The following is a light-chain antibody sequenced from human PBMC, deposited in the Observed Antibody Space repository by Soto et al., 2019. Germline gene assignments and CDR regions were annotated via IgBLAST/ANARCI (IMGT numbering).Light chain of an antibody. J-gene: IGKJ4*01. Sequence: EIVMTQSPATLSVSPGERATLSCRASQSVSSNLAWYQQKPGQTTKLLIYVASTRATGIPARFSGSGSGTEFTLTIGSLQSEDFAVYYCQHYNGWPLTFGGGTKVEFK. V-gene: IGKV3-15*01. CDR3: QHYNGWPLT. CDR1: QSVSSN. CDR2: VAS.